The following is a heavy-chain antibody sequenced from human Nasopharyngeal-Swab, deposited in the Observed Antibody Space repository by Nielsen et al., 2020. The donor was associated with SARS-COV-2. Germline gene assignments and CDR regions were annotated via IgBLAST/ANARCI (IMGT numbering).Heavy chain of an antibody. J-gene: IGHJ4*02. CDR3: ARFARELLSGSGSYHLDY. Sequence: SETLSPTCTAPGGSISSYYWSWIRQLPGKGLEWIGYIYYSGSTNYNPSLKSRVTISVDTSKNQFSLKLSSVTAADTAVYYCARFARELLSGSGSYHLDYWGQGTLVTVSS. CDR1: GGSISSYY. V-gene: IGHV4-59*01. CDR2: IYYSGST. D-gene: IGHD3-10*01.